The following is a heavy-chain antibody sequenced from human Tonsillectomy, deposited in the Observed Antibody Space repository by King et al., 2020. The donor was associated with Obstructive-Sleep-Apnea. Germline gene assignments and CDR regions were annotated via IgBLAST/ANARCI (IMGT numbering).Heavy chain of an antibody. CDR3: ARDSSSSGDAGFDP. D-gene: IGHD6-25*01. CDR2: IYYSGST. V-gene: IGHV4-31*03. CDR1: GGSISSGGYY. J-gene: IGHJ5*02. Sequence: QLQESGPGLVKPSQTLSLTCTVSGGSISSGGYYWSWIRQHPGKGLEWIGYIYYSGSTYYNSSLKSRVTISVDMSKNQFSLKLSSVTAADTAVYYCARDSSSSGDAGFDPWGQGTLVTVSS.